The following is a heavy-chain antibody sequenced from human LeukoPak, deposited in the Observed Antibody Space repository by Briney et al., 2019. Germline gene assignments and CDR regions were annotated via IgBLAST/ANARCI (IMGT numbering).Heavy chain of an antibody. CDR1: GFTFSSYA. CDR2: FGNSGGRT. CDR3: AKDPEYCSSSGSCYHLDY. V-gene: IGHV3-23*01. J-gene: IGHJ4*02. Sequence: GGSLRLSCAASGFTFSSYAMSWVRQAPGKGLEWVSTFGNSGGRTYYADSVKGRFTISRDNSKNTLYLQMNSLRAEDTAVYYCAKDPEYCSSSGSCYHLDYWGQGTLVTVSS. D-gene: IGHD2-15*01.